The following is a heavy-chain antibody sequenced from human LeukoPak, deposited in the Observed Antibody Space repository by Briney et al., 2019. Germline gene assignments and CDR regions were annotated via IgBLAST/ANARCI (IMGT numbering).Heavy chain of an antibody. J-gene: IGHJ4*02. D-gene: IGHD6-13*01. CDR2: IKQDGSEE. Sequence: AGGSLRLSCAASEFTFSNYWMTWVRQAPGKGLEWVANIKQDGSEEYYVDSVKGRFTVSRDNAKNSLYLQMNSLRDEDTAVYYCAKAGDGVYSSWYYDYWGQGALVTVSS. V-gene: IGHV3-7*01. CDR3: AKAGDGVYSSWYYDY. CDR1: EFTFSNYW.